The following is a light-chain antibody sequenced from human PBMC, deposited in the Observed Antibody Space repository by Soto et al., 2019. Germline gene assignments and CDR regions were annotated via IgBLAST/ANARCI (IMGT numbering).Light chain of an antibody. V-gene: IGKV3-20*01. Sequence: EILLKQSPSTLSLSPLERSTLSFISSQSVTSRYLAWYQQKPGQAPRLLIYGASNRATGIPERFSGSGSGTDFTLTISSLEPEDFAVYYCQQYGTSPITFGQGTRLEIK. J-gene: IGKJ5*01. CDR1: QSVTSRY. CDR2: GAS. CDR3: QQYGTSPIT.